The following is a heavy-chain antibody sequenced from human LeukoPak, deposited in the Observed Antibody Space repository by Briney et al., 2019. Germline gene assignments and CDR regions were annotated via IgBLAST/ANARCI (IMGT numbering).Heavy chain of an antibody. D-gene: IGHD3-3*01. CDR3: TKEVRFQIDY. CDR2: INSGGGTT. Sequence: GGSLRLSCAASGFTFSIYSMNWVRQAPGRGLEWISYINSGGGTTYYADSVEGRFTISRDNAKNSLYLQMNSLRAEDTAVYYCTKEVRFQIDYWGQGTLVTVSA. V-gene: IGHV3-48*01. J-gene: IGHJ4*02. CDR1: GFTFSIYS.